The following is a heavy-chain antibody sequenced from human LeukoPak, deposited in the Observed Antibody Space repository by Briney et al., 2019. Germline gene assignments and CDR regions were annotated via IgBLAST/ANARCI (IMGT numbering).Heavy chain of an antibody. J-gene: IGHJ3*02. CDR3: ARAVTDYDFWSGTDAFDI. CDR1: GFSFSSYV. D-gene: IGHD3-3*01. CDR2: ISSSSSYI. Sequence: GGSLRLSCAASGFSFSSYVMSWVRQAPGKGLEWVSSISSSSSYIYYADSVKGRFTISRDNAKNSLYLQMNSLRAEDTAVYYCARAVTDYDFWSGTDAFDIWGQGTMVTVSS. V-gene: IGHV3-21*01.